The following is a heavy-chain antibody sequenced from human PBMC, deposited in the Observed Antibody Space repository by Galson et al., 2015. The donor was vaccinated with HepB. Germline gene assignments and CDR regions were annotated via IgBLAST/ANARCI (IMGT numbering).Heavy chain of an antibody. V-gene: IGHV4-59*02. Sequence: ETLSLTCTVSDDSVTDYYWGWIRQPPGKGLDWIGSVDDTGTTIYNPSLRTRVTVSVDTSKNQFSLRLMSVTAADTAVYFCVRELGGSSPHFKYGMDVWGQGTTVTVSS. J-gene: IGHJ6*02. CDR2: VDDTGTT. CDR1: DDSVTDYY. CDR3: VRELGGSSPHFKYGMDV. D-gene: IGHD3-10*01.